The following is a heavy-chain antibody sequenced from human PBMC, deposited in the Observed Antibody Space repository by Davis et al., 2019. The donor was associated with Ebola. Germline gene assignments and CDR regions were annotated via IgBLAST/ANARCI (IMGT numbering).Heavy chain of an antibody. D-gene: IGHD2/OR15-2a*01. Sequence: AASVKVSCKASGYTFTGYYMHWVRQAPGQGLEWMGWISAYNGNTNYAQKLQGRVTMTTDTSTSTAYMELRSLRSDDTAVYYCASAFLGGYFDYWGQGTLVTVSS. V-gene: IGHV1-18*04. CDR1: GYTFTGYY. J-gene: IGHJ4*02. CDR3: ASAFLGGYFDY. CDR2: ISAYNGNT.